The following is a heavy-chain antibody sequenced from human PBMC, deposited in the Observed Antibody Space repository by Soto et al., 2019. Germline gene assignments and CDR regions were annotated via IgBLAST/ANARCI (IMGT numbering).Heavy chain of an antibody. CDR2: VSYDGSEK. Sequence: QVQLVESGGGVVQPGGSLRLSCAASGFTFSSFGMHWVRQAPGKGLEWVAVVSYDGSEKQYADSVKGRFTVSRDNSKNTVSLQMDSLRVADTATYYCANDPSRNWFGALRNWGQGTPVIVSS. D-gene: IGHD3-10*01. CDR3: ANDPSRNWFGALRN. CDR1: GFTFSSFG. V-gene: IGHV3-30*18. J-gene: IGHJ4*02.